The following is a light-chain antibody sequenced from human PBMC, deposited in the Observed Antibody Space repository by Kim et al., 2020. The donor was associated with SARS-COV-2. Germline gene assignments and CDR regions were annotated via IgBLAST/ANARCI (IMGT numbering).Light chain of an antibody. CDR1: QGIRNY. CDR3: QKYNSAPRT. V-gene: IGKV1-27*01. J-gene: IGKJ1*01. Sequence: DVQMTQSPSSLSASVGDRVTITCRASQGIRNYLAWYQQRPGKVPKLLIYGATTLQSGVPSRFSGSGSGTDFTLTIRSLQLEDVATYYCQKYNSAPRTFDQGTKVDIK. CDR2: GAT.